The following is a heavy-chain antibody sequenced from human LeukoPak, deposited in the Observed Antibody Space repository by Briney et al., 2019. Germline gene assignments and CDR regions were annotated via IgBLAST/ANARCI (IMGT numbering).Heavy chain of an antibody. J-gene: IGHJ4*02. CDR3: ARAYSSSWYWDY. Sequence: SETLSLTCTVSGGSISSYYWSWIRQPPGKGLEWIGYIYYSGSTNYNPSLKSRVTKSVDTSKNQFSLKLSSVTAADTAVYYCARAYSSSWYWDYWGQGTLVTVSS. CDR1: GGSISSYY. D-gene: IGHD6-13*01. V-gene: IGHV4-59*01. CDR2: IYYSGST.